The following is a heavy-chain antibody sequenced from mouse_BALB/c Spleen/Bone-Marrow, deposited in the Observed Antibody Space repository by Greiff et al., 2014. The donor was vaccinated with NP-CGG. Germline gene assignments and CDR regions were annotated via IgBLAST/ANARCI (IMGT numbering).Heavy chain of an antibody. D-gene: IGHD3-1*01. CDR3: ARGSYYFDY. Sequence: DVQLQESGPGLVKPSQSLSLTCTVIGYSITSDYAWNWIRQFPGNKLEWMGYISYSGATTYNPSLKSRISITRDTSKNQFFLQLNSVTTEDTATYYCARGSYYFDYWGQGTTLTVSS. J-gene: IGHJ2*01. V-gene: IGHV3-2*02. CDR2: ISYSGAT. CDR1: GYSITSDYA.